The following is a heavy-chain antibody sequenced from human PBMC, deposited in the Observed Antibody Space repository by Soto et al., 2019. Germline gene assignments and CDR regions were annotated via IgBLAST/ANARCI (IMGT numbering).Heavy chain of an antibody. CDR2: IYHSGST. CDR1: GYSISSGYY. D-gene: IGHD6-6*01. V-gene: IGHV4-38-2*02. Sequence: SETLSLTCAVSGYSISSGYYWGWIRQPPGKGLEWIGSIYHSGSTYYNPSLKSRVTISVDTSKNQFSLKLSSVTAADTAVYYCARDSAIAARLGYYYYYDMDVWGQGTKVT. J-gene: IGHJ6*02. CDR3: ARDSAIAARLGYYYYYDMDV.